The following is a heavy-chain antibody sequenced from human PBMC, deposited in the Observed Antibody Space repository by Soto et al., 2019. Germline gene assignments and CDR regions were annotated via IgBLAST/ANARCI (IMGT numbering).Heavy chain of an antibody. D-gene: IGHD6-6*01. CDR3: AREFSSSSGENWFDP. J-gene: IGHJ5*02. V-gene: IGHV4-4*02. CDR1: GGSISSSNC. Sequence: SETLSLTCAVSGGSISSSNCWSWVRQPPGKGLEWIGEIYHSGSTNYNPSLKSRVTISVDKSKNQFSLQLSSVTAADTAVYYCAREFSSSSGENWFDPWGQGTLVTVSS. CDR2: IYHSGST.